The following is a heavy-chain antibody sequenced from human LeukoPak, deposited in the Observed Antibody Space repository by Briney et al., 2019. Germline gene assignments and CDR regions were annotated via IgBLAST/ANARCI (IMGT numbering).Heavy chain of an antibody. D-gene: IGHD3-9*01. V-gene: IGHV4-4*02. J-gene: IGHJ3*02. CDR1: GGSISSSNW. CDR2: IYHSGST. CDR3: ARTYYDISTGHRGASDAFDI. Sequence: SETLSLTCAVSGGSISSSNWWSWFRQPPGKGLEWIGEIYHSGSTNYNPSLKSRVTISVDKSKTQFSLKLSSVTAAGTAVYYRARTYYDISTGHRGASDAFDIWGQGTMVTVSS.